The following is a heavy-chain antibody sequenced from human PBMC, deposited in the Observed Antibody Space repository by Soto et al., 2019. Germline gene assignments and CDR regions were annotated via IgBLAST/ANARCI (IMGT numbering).Heavy chain of an antibody. Sequence: QLQLQESGPGLVKPSETLSLTCTVSGGSISSSSYYWGWIRQPPGKGLEWIGSIYYSGSTYYNPSLKSRVTISVDTSKNQFSLKLSSVTAADTSVYYCARPSPGIAAAGTYYYYGMDVWGQGTTVTVS. CDR3: ARPSPGIAAAGTYYYYGMDV. CDR2: IYYSGST. CDR1: GGSISSSSYY. J-gene: IGHJ6*02. V-gene: IGHV4-39*01. D-gene: IGHD6-13*01.